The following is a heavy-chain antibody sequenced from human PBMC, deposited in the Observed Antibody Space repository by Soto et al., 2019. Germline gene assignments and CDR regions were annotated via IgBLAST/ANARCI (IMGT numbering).Heavy chain of an antibody. CDR3: ARVGRICSSTSCHYYGMDV. CDR1: GGTFSSYA. Sequence: ASVKVSFKASGGTFSSYAISWVRQAPGQGLEWMGGIIPIFGTANYAQKFQGRVTITADESTSTAYMELSSLRSEDTAVYYCARVGRICSSTSCHYYGMDVWGQGTTVTVSS. D-gene: IGHD2-2*01. V-gene: IGHV1-69*13. J-gene: IGHJ6*02. CDR2: IIPIFGTA.